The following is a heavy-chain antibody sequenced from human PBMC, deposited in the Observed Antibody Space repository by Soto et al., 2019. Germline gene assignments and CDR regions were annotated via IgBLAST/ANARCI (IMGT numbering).Heavy chain of an antibody. CDR3: AHRRTGYFDY. V-gene: IGHV2-5*02. J-gene: IGHJ4*02. CDR1: GFSLSTSGVG. Sequence: QITLKESGPTLVKPTQTLTLTCTFSGFSLSTSGVGVGWIRQPPGKALEWLALIYWDDDKSYSPSLKSRLTITKDTSKNQVVLRMTNMDPVDTATYYCAHRRTGYFDYWGQGTLFTVSS. CDR2: IYWDDDK. D-gene: IGHD3-10*01.